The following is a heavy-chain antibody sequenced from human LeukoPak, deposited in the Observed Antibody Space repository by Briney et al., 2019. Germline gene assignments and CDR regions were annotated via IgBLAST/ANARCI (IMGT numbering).Heavy chain of an antibody. J-gene: IGHJ6*03. D-gene: IGHD3-22*01. V-gene: IGHV4-39*07. CDR3: ARDSSGYYDYYYYYYMDV. CDR1: GGSISSSSYY. CDR2: IYYSGST. Sequence: SETLSLTCTVSGGSISSSSYYWGWIRQSPGKGLEWIGSIYYSGSTYYNPSLKSRVTISVDTSKNQFSLKLSSVTAADTAVYYCARDSSGYYDYYYYYYMDVWGKGTTVTVSS.